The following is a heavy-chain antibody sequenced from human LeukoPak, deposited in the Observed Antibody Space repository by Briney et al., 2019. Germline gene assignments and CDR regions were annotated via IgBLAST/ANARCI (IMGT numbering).Heavy chain of an antibody. CDR1: GGSISSYY. J-gene: IGHJ4*02. CDR3: ARGGWSLDY. D-gene: IGHD6-19*01. Sequence: SETLSLTCTVSGGSISSYYWSWIRQPPGKGLEWIGYIYFSGSTNYNPSLKSRVTISVDTSKNQFSLKLSSVTAADTAVYYCARGGWSLDYWGQGALVTVSS. V-gene: IGHV4-59*01. CDR2: IYFSGST.